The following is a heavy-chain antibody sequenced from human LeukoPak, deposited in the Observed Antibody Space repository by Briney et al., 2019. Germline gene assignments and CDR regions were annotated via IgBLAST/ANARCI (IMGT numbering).Heavy chain of an antibody. CDR2: IRYDGSTT. J-gene: IGHJ6*03. D-gene: IGHD1-7*01. V-gene: IGHV3-30*02. CDR1: GLTFRSHG. Sequence: GGSLRLSCAVSGLTFRSHGMHWVRQAPGKGLEWMAHIRYDGSTTDFADSVKGRFIISRDNPRNTLYLQMNTLRAVDTAVYYCATDGGGTLDYYYMDVWGKGTTVIVSS. CDR3: ATDGGGTLDYYYMDV.